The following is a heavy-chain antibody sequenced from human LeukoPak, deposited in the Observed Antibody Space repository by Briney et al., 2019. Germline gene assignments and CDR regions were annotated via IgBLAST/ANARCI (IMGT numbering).Heavy chain of an antibody. V-gene: IGHV4-30-2*01. Sequence: SQTLSLTCAVSGGSISSGGYSWSWSRQPPGKGLEWIGYIYHSGSTYYNPSLKSRVTISVDRSKNQFSLKLSSVTAADTAVYYCARVLGAYPPDAFDIWGQGTMVTVSS. CDR1: GGSISSGGYS. CDR2: IYHSGST. D-gene: IGHD3-10*01. CDR3: ARVLGAYPPDAFDI. J-gene: IGHJ3*02.